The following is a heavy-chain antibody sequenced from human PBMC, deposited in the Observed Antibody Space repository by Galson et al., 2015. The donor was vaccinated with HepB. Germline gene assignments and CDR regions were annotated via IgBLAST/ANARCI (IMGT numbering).Heavy chain of an antibody. V-gene: IGHV1-69*13. CDR3: ARGIPYGAHDY. Sequence: SVKVSCKASGGTFSSHAFTWVRQAPGQGLEWMGGIIPIFGTANYAQKFQDRVTITADESTSTVYMELSSLRFEDTAVYYCARGIPYGAHDYWGQGTLVTVSS. D-gene: IGHD4-17*01. J-gene: IGHJ4*02. CDR1: GGTFSSHA. CDR2: IIPIFGTA.